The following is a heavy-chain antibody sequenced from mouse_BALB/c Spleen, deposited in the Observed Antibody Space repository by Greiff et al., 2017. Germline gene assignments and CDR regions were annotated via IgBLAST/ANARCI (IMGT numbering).Heavy chain of an antibody. J-gene: IGHJ1*01. CDR2: ISSGSSTI. CDR1: GFTFSSFG. Sequence: EVMLVESGGGLVQPGGSRKLSCAASGFTFSSFGMHWVRQAPEKGLEWVAYISSGSSTIYYADTVKGRFTISRDNPKNTLFLQMTSLRSEDTAMYYCARSTGTRYFDVWGAGTTVTVSS. D-gene: IGHD4-1*02. V-gene: IGHV5-17*02. CDR3: ARSTGTRYFDV.